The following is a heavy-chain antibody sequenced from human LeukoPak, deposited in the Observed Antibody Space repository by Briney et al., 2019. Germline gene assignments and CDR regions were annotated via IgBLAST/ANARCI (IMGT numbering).Heavy chain of an antibody. J-gene: IGHJ4*02. Sequence: SGPTLVKPTQTLTLTCTFSGFSLSTSGMCVSWIRQPPGKALEWLARIDWDDDKYYSTSLKTRLTISKDTSKNQVVLTMTNMGPVDTATYYCARIHSSYGDYGIDYWGQGTLVTVSS. D-gene: IGHD4-17*01. CDR2: IDWDDDK. CDR3: ARIHSSYGDYGIDY. V-gene: IGHV2-70*11. CDR1: GFSLSTSGMC.